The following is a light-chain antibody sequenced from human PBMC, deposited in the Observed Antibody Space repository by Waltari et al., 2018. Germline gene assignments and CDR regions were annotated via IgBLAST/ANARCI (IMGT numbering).Light chain of an antibody. CDR2: WAS. V-gene: IGKV4-1*01. CDR1: QSVLYSSNNKNY. J-gene: IGKJ4*01. Sequence: DIVMTQFPDSLAVSLGERATINCKYSQSVLYSSNNKNYLAWYQQTPGQPPKLLIYWASTRASGVPDRFSGSGSGTEFTLTISSLQAEDVAVYYCQQYYSTPLTFGGGTKVEIK. CDR3: QQYYSTPLT.